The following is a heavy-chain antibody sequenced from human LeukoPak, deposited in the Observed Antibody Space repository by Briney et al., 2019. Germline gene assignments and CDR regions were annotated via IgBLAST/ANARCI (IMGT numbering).Heavy chain of an antibody. V-gene: IGHV3-48*03. Sequence: PGGSLRLSCAASGFTFSSYEMNWVRQAPGKGLEWVSYISSSGSTIYYADSVKGRFTISRDNAKNSLYLQMNSLRAEDTAVYYCARDHIGGWLQSLRPYYYYGMDVWGQGTTVTVSS. J-gene: IGHJ6*02. CDR1: GFTFSSYE. CDR3: ARDHIGGWLQSLRPYYYYGMDV. CDR2: ISSSGSTI. D-gene: IGHD5-24*01.